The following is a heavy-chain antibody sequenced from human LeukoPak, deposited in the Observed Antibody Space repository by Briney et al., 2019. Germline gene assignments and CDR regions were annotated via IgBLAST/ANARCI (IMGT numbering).Heavy chain of an antibody. J-gene: IGHJ3*02. CDR3: AKDFTIFGAAGWAFDI. V-gene: IGHV3-30*02. CDR2: IRHDGSNK. CDR1: GFTFSSHG. D-gene: IGHD3-3*01. Sequence: GGSLRLSCAASGFTFSSHGMHWVRQAPGKGLEWVAFIRHDGSNKNYADSVKVRFTISRDNSKNTLYLQMDSLRAEDTAVYSCAKDFTIFGAAGWAFDIWGQGTMVTVSS.